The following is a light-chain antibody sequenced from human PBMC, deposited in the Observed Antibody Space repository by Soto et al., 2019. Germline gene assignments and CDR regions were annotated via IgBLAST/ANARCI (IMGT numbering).Light chain of an antibody. CDR1: QSVSSTY. J-gene: IGKJ5*01. CDR2: GAS. CDR3: QQYGSSPYT. V-gene: IGKV3-20*01. Sequence: EIVLTQSPGTLSLSPGERATLSCRASQSVSSTYLAWYQQKPGQAPRLLIYGASNRATGIPDRFTGSGSGTDFTLTISRLEPEDFAVYYCQQYGSSPYTFGRGTRLEIQ.